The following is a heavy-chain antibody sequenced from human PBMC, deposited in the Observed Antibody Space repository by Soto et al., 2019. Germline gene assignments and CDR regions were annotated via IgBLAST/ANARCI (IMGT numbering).Heavy chain of an antibody. D-gene: IGHD5-18*01. V-gene: IGHV1-8*01. CDR1: GYTFTSFD. CDR3: ARASRKVSGDSYGSFDN. Sequence: QVQLVQSGAEVKIPGASVKVSCKASGYTFTSFDINWVRQAPGQGLAWMGWMNPDSGNTGYAQKFQGRVTMTRNTSISTAYMELSSLRSEDTAVYYCARASRKVSGDSYGSFDNWGQGTLVTVSS. CDR2: MNPDSGNT. J-gene: IGHJ4*02.